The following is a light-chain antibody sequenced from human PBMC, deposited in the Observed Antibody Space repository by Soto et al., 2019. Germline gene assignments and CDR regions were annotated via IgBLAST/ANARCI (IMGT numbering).Light chain of an antibody. Sequence: EIVMTPSPATLSLSPGQRATLSCRASQRASSKLSWYHQGPGQAPRLLLYNASTRATGIPPWFSGSGSGTEFTLTISSLQSADFAVYYCHQYNHWLTWTFGQGTKVDIK. J-gene: IGKJ1*01. CDR3: HQYNHWLTWT. CDR2: NAS. CDR1: QRASSK. V-gene: IGKV3-15*01.